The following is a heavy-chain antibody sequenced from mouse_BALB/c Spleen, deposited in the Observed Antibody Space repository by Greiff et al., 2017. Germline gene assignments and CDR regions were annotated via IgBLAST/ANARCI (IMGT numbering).Heavy chain of an antibody. Sequence: VQLQQSGAELARPGASVKLSCKASGYTFTSYWMQWVKQRPGQGLEWIGAIYPGDGDTRYTQKFKGKATLTADKSSSTAYMQLSSLASEDSAVYYCARPDFDYWGQGTTLTVSS. J-gene: IGHJ2*01. CDR3: ARPDFDY. V-gene: IGHV1-87*01. CDR2: IYPGDGDT. CDR1: GYTFTSYW.